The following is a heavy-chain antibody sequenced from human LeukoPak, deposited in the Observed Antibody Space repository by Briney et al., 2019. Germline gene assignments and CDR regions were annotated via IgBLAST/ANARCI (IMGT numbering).Heavy chain of an antibody. CDR1: GGSISSSNW. Sequence: PSETLSLTCAVSGGSISSSNWWSWVRQPPGKGLEWIGEIYHSGSTNYYPSLKSRVTILLDESKNQFSLKLSSVTAADTAVYYCARDLGYCSGGRCDDFWGQGTLVTVSS. CDR3: ARDLGYCSGGRCDDF. J-gene: IGHJ4*02. CDR2: IYHSGST. V-gene: IGHV4-4*02. D-gene: IGHD2-15*01.